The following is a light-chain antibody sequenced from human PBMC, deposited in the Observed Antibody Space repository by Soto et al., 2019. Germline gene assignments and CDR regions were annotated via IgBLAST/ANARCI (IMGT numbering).Light chain of an antibody. Sequence: QLVLTQSPSASASLGASVKLTCTLSSGHSSYAIAWHQQQPEKGPRYLMKVNSDGSHSQGDGIPDRFSGSSSGAERYLTIAGLQSEDEADYYCQTCGTGIHVVFGGGTKLTVL. CDR1: SGHSSYA. V-gene: IGLV4-69*01. J-gene: IGLJ2*01. CDR2: VNSDGSH. CDR3: QTCGTGIHVV.